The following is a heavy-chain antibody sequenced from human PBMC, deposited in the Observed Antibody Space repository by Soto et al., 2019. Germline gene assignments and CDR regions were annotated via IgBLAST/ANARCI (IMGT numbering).Heavy chain of an antibody. V-gene: IGHV3-33*05. CDR3: VRPGIAAAGTIY. CDR2: ILYDGSNK. J-gene: IGHJ4*02. Sequence: QVQLVESGGGVVQPGRSLRLSCAASGFTFSSYGMHWVRQAPGKGLEWVAVILYDGSNKYYADSVKGRFTISRDNSKNTLYLQMNSLRSEDTAVYYCVRPGIAAAGTIYWGQGTLVTVSS. D-gene: IGHD6-13*01. CDR1: GFTFSSYG.